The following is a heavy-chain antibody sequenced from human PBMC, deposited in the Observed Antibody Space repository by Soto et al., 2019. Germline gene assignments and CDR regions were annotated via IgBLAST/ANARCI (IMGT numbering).Heavy chain of an antibody. D-gene: IGHD1-26*01. CDR1: GFTFTNYA. V-gene: IGHV3-23*01. CDR3: AKYAGLSRGVRFHFDY. J-gene: IGHJ4*02. Sequence: EVQMLESGGDLIQPGGSLRLSCAGSGFTFTNYAMSWVRHTSGKGLEWVSSIDGSGQTTYYAASVKGRFTISRDNSRNLLVLQMTSLRAEDTAIYYCAKYAGLSRGVRFHFDYWGQGSLVSVSS. CDR2: IDGSGQTT.